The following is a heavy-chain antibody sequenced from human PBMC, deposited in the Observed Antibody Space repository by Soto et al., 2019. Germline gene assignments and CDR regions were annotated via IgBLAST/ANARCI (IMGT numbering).Heavy chain of an antibody. D-gene: IGHD6-19*01. Sequence: WASVKVSCKASGGTFSSYAISWVRQAPGQGLEWMGGIIPIFGTANYAQKFQGRVTITADESTSTAYMELSSLRSEDTAVYYCASPGGSIAVAGSVDYYYGMDVWGQGTTVTVSS. CDR2: IIPIFGTA. CDR1: GGTFSSYA. J-gene: IGHJ6*02. V-gene: IGHV1-69*13. CDR3: ASPGGSIAVAGSVDYYYGMDV.